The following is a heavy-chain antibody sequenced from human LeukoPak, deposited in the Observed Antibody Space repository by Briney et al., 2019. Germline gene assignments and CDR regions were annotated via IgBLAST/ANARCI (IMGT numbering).Heavy chain of an antibody. CDR1: GYSFSDYY. J-gene: IGHJ5*02. V-gene: IGHV1-2*02. D-gene: IGHD5-12*01. CDR3: TREARAGNWFDP. Sequence: ASVKVSCKASGYSFSDYYIHWLRQAPGQGLEWMGWINPDSGGTNYAQRSQGRVTMTRDTSITTVYMELSRLRSDDTAVFYCTREARAGNWFDPWGQGTPVIVSS. CDR2: INPDSGGT.